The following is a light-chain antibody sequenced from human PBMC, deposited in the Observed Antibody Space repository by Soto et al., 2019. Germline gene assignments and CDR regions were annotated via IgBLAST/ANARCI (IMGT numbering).Light chain of an antibody. CDR3: QQYGSSPPT. CDR2: GAS. Sequence: EIVLTQSPGTLSLSPGERATLSCRASQSVSSSYLAWYQQKPGQAPRLLIYGASSRATGIPDRFSGSGSGTDFTLTISRLEREDFVVYYCQQYGSSPPTFGQGTKLEIK. V-gene: IGKV3-20*01. J-gene: IGKJ2*01. CDR1: QSVSSSY.